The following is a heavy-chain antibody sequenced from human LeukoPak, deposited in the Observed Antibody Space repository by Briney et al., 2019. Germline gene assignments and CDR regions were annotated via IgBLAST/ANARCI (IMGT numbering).Heavy chain of an antibody. V-gene: IGHV4-30-4*02. CDR3: ARHDTAMVTVGY. D-gene: IGHD5-18*01. CDR2: IYYSGST. Sequence: SETLSLTCTVSGGSISSGDYYWSWIRQPPGKGLEWIGYIYYSGSTYYNPSLKSRVTISVDTSKNQFSLKLSSVTAADTAVYYCARHDTAMVTVGYWGQGTLVTVSS. J-gene: IGHJ4*02. CDR1: GGSISSGDYY.